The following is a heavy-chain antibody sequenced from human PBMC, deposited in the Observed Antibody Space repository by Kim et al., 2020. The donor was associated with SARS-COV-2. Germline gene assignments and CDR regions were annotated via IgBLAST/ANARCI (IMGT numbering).Heavy chain of an antibody. J-gene: IGHJ3*02. CDR1: GGSISSGGYY. Sequence: SETLSLTCTVSGGSISSGGYYWSWIRQHPGKGLVWIGYIYYSGITYYNPALKSLVIISVDTSKNPFSLKLSSVTAADTAVYYCARVARITIFGVVNSAFDIWGQGTMVTVSS. D-gene: IGHD3-3*01. V-gene: IGHV4-31*01. CDR2: IYYSGIT. CDR3: ARVARITIFGVVNSAFDI.